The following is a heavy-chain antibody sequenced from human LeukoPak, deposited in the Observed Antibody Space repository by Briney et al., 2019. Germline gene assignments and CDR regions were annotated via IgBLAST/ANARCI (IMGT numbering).Heavy chain of an antibody. CDR3: AGCDSSAYYGNAFDI. V-gene: IGHV6-1*01. CDR1: GDSVSSNINA. Sequence: SQTLSLTCAISGDSVSSNINAWDWIRQSPSRGLEWLGRTYYRSKWYNDYAVSVKSRISINSDTSRNHFSLQLNSVTPEDTAVYYCAGCDSSAYYGNAFDIWGQGTKVTVSS. D-gene: IGHD3-22*01. CDR2: TYYRSKWYN. J-gene: IGHJ3*02.